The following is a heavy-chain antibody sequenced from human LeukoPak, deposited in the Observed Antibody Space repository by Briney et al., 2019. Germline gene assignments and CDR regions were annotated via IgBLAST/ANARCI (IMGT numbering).Heavy chain of an antibody. Sequence: PSETLSLTCSVSGFSISSAYHWGWIRQPPGGRLEWIGSISHIGVTYYNPSFKSRLTISLDTSKDQFSLQLTSVTAADTAMYYCARDDTGFEYWGQGIVVTVSS. J-gene: IGHJ4*02. CDR1: GFSISSAYH. V-gene: IGHV4-38-2*02. CDR2: ISHIGVT. D-gene: IGHD1-1*01. CDR3: ARDDTGFEY.